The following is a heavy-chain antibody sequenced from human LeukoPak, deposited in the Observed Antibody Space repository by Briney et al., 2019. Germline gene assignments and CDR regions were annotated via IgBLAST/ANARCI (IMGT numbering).Heavy chain of an antibody. D-gene: IGHD3/OR15-3a*01. Sequence: GGSLRLSCAASGFTFSRYWMHWVRQAPGKGLLWVSRINSDGISTYYADSVKGRFTTSRDNAKNALHLQMNSLTAEDTAVYYCVLDLFSSFAFDIWGQGTMVTVSS. CDR3: VLDLFSSFAFDI. CDR1: GFTFSRYW. V-gene: IGHV3-74*01. J-gene: IGHJ3*02. CDR2: INSDGIST.